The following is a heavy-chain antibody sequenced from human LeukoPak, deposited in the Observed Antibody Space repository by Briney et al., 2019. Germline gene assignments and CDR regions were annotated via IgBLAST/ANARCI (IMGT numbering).Heavy chain of an antibody. D-gene: IGHD3-10*01. J-gene: IGHJ3*02. CDR2: IYHSGST. CDR1: GGSISSSNW. V-gene: IGHV4-4*02. CDR3: ARVSDDYYGASDAFDI. Sequence: SETLSLTCAVSGGSISSSNWWSWVRQPPGKGLEWIGYIYHSGSTYYNPSLKSRVTISVDRSKNQFSLNLSSVTAADTAVYYCARVSDDYYGASDAFDIWGQGTMVTVSS.